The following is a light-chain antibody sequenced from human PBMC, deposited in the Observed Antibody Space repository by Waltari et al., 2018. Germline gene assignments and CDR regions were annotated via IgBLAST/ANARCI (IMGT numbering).Light chain of an antibody. J-gene: IGLJ3*02. CDR2: EVS. CDR3: SSHTSAGTV. Sequence: QSALTQPASVSGSPGQSITISCSGTSSDVGGFNYVSWYQQHPGKFPKLMIYEVSNRPSGVSNRFSGSKSGNTASLTISGLQAEDEADYYCSSHTSAGTVFGGGTKLTVL. V-gene: IGLV2-14*01. CDR1: SSDVGGFNY.